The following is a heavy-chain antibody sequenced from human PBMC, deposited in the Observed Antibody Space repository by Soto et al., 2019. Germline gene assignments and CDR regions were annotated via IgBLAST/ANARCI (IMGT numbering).Heavy chain of an antibody. V-gene: IGHV3-15*07. J-gene: IGHJ4*01. D-gene: IGHD3-22*01. CDR3: TTDSYSTIIIVRFDY. CDR1: GFTFSNAW. Sequence: PGGSLRLSCAASGFTFSNAWINWVRQAPGKGLEWVGRVKSKTHGGTTDYDEPVKGRFDISRDDSNNMVYLQMNSLKIEDMAFYYFTTDSYSTIIIVRFDYWGHGTLVTVSS. CDR2: VKSKTHGGTT.